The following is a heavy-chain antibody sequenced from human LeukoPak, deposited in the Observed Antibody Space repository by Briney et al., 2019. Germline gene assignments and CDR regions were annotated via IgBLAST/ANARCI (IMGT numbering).Heavy chain of an antibody. CDR1: GYTFTSYG. J-gene: IGHJ6*02. CDR2: ISAYNGNT. CDR3: ASGEQLGPYYYYYGMDV. D-gene: IGHD6-6*01. V-gene: IGHV1-18*01. Sequence: ASVKVSCKASGYTFTSYGISWVRQAPGQGLEWMGWISAYNGNTNYAQKLQGRVTMTTDTSTSTAYMELSSLRSEDTAVYYCASGEQLGPYYYYYGMDVWGQGTTVTVSS.